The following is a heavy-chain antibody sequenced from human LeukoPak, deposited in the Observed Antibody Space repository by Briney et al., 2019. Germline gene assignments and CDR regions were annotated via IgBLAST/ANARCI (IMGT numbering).Heavy chain of an antibody. CDR1: GYSFTNYW. D-gene: IGHD3-3*01. V-gene: IGHV5-51*01. CDR2: IYPGDSDT. Sequence: GESLQISCQGSGYSFTNYWIGWVRQMPGNRLEFLGIIYPGDSDTRYSPSFQGQVTISADKSISTAYLQWSSLKASDTAMYYCARRVALGAFDIWGQGTMVTVSS. J-gene: IGHJ3*02. CDR3: ARRVALGAFDI.